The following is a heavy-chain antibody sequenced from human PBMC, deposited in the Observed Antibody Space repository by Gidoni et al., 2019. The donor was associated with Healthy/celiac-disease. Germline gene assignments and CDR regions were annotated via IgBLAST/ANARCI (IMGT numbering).Heavy chain of an antibody. CDR2: IYHSGST. Sequence: QVQLQESGPGLVKPSETLSLTCAVSGYSISSGYYWGWIRQPPGKGLEWIGSIYHSGSTYYNPSLKSRVTISVDTSKNQFSLKLSSVTAADTAVYYCARSLRALDPPGVWGKGTTVTVSS. CDR1: GYSISSGYY. J-gene: IGHJ6*03. V-gene: IGHV4-38-2*01. CDR3: ARSLRALDPPGV. D-gene: IGHD3-3*01.